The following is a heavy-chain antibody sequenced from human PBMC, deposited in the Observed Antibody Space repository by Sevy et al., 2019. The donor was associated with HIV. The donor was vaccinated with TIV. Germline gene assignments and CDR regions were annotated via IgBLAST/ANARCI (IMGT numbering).Heavy chain of an antibody. D-gene: IGHD2-21*01. CDR1: GFTFSRHV. V-gene: IGHV3-23*01. J-gene: IGHJ4*02. CDR3: AKDGTWIAIASYSAY. CDR2: ISGRGSNT. Sequence: GGSLRLSCAASGFTFSRHVMSWVRQAPGKGLEWVSGISGRGSNTFYADSVKGRFTISRDNSKNTVDLQMSSLRAEDTALYHSAKDGTWIAIASYSAYWGRGTLVTVSS.